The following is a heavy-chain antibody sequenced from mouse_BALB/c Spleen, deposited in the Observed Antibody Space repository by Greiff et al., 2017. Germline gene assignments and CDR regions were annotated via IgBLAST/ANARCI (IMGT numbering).Heavy chain of an antibody. Sequence: VKLMESGPGLVQPSQSLSITCTVSGFSLTSYGVHWVRQSPGKGLEWLGVIWSGGSTDYNAAFISRLSISKDNSKSQVFFKMNSLQANDTAIYYCARTKGYYGSSYPYFDYWGQGTTLTVSS. J-gene: IGHJ2*01. CDR2: IWSGGST. V-gene: IGHV2-2*02. CDR1: GFSLTSYG. CDR3: ARTKGYYGSSYPYFDY. D-gene: IGHD1-1*01.